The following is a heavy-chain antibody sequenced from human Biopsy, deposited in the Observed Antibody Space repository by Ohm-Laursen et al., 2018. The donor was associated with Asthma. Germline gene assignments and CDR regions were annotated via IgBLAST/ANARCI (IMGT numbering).Heavy chain of an antibody. CDR1: GGSIRSFY. D-gene: IGHD6-19*01. Sequence: SQTLSLTCGVYGGSIRSFYWSWIRQSSEKGLEWMGYVYWTGSTNYNPSLKSRITMSVYTSKNQMFLELTSVTAADTAIYYCVRAVRNEQWLAPFDYWGQGNPVTVSS. V-gene: IGHV4-59*01. CDR2: VYWTGST. CDR3: VRAVRNEQWLAPFDY. J-gene: IGHJ4*02.